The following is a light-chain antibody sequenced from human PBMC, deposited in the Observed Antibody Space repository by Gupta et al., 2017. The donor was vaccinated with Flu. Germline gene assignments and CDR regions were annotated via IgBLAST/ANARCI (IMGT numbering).Light chain of an antibody. V-gene: IGLV3-21*02. CDR2: DDT. CDR1: SIASKT. J-gene: IGLJ2*01. Sequence: SYVLTQPPSVSVAPGQTARITCGGNSIASKTVHWYQQKPGQAPVLVVYDDTARPSGIPERFSGSNSGNAATFTISRVEAGDEADYFCQVWDSGSHHVVFGGGTKLTV. CDR3: QVWDSGSHHVV.